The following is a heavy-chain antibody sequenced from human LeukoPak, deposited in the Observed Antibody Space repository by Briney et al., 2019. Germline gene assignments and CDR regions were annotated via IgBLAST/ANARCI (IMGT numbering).Heavy chain of an antibody. CDR2: ISGSGGST. J-gene: IGHJ4*02. CDR1: GFTFSSYA. D-gene: IGHD3-3*01. Sequence: GGSLRLSCAGSGFTFSSYAMSWVRQAPGKGLEWVSAISGSGGSTYYADSVKGRFTISRDNSKNTLYLQMNSLRAEDTAVYYCVRAATYYDFWSGSDYWGQGTLATVSS. V-gene: IGHV3-23*01. CDR3: VRAATYYDFWSGSDY.